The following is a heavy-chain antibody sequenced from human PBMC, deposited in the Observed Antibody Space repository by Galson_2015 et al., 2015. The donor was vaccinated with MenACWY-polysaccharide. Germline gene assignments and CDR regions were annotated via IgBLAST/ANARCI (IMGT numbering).Heavy chain of an antibody. CDR1: GFTFSSNA. Sequence: SLRLSCATSGFTFSSNAMSWVRQAPGKGLEWVSAISGTGDSKRYADSVKGRFTISRDASKSTLYLQMSSLRAEDTALYYCAISRGFSSGWKYFDYWGQGTLVTVSA. V-gene: IGHV3-23*01. J-gene: IGHJ4*02. CDR2: ISGTGDSK. D-gene: IGHD6-19*01. CDR3: AISRGFSSGWKYFDY.